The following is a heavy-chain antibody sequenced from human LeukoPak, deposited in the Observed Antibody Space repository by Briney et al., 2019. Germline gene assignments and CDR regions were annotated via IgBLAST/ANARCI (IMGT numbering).Heavy chain of an antibody. Sequence: ASVRVSCTASGYTFTSYYMHWVRQAPGQGLEWMGIINPSGGSTSYAQKFQGRVTMTRDTSTSTVYMELSSLRSEDTAVYYCARDLRGYSYYYGMDVWGQGTTVTGSS. CDR2: INPSGGST. V-gene: IGHV1-46*01. CDR3: ARDLRGYSYYYGMDV. D-gene: IGHD5-12*01. J-gene: IGHJ6*02. CDR1: GYTFTSYY.